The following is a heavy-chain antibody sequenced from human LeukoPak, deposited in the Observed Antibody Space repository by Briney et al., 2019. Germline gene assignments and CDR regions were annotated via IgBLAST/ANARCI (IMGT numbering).Heavy chain of an antibody. CDR2: INHSGST. J-gene: IGHJ5*02. CDR1: GGSFSGYY. CDR3: ARGPLGKEWFDP. V-gene: IGHV4-34*01. D-gene: IGHD1-26*01. Sequence: PSGTLSLTCAVYGGSFSGYYWSWIRQAPGKGLEWVGEINHSGSTNYNPSLKSRVTISVDTSKNQFSLKLSSVTAADTAVYYCARGPLGKEWFDPWGQGTLVTVSS.